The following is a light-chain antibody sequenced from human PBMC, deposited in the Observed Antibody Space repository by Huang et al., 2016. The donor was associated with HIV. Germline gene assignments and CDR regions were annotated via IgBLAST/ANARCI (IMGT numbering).Light chain of an antibody. J-gene: IGKJ1*01. V-gene: IGKV1-5*03. CDR2: KTS. Sequence: DIQMTQSPSTLSASVGDRVTITCRASQNINTWLAWFQQKPGKAPKLLIYKTSDLESGVPSRFSGSGSGTEFTLTISSLQPDDFATYYCQYYYTYSPWT. CDR1: QNINTW. CDR3: QYYYTYSPWT.